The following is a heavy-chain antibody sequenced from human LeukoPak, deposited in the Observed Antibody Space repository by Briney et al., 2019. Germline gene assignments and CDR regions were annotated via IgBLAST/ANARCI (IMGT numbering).Heavy chain of an antibody. J-gene: IGHJ4*02. CDR1: GGSISSSSYY. Sequence: SETLSLTCTVSGGSISSSSYYWGWIRQPPGKGLEWIGSIYYSGSTYYNPSLKSRVTISVDASKNQFSLKLSSVTAADTAVYYCASERSHLYYYDSSGLPDYWGQGTLVTVSS. CDR3: ASERSHLYYYDSSGLPDY. V-gene: IGHV4-39*07. D-gene: IGHD3-22*01. CDR2: IYYSGST.